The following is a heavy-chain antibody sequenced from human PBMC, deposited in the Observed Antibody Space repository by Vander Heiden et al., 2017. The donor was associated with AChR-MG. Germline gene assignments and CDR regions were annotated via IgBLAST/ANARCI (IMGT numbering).Heavy chain of an antibody. Sequence: EVQLLDSGGGLAQPGGSLRLSCVVSGFSFSNYAMSWVRQAPGKGLEWVSGISGSGGSTFYADSVKGRFTISRDNSKNTLFLQLNSLRDEDTAVYYCAKEGLGSCSGGRCPYNWFGPWGQGALVTVSS. V-gene: IGHV3-23*01. CDR1: GFSFSNYA. CDR2: ISGSGGST. D-gene: IGHD2-15*01. J-gene: IGHJ5*02. CDR3: AKEGLGSCSGGRCPYNWFGP.